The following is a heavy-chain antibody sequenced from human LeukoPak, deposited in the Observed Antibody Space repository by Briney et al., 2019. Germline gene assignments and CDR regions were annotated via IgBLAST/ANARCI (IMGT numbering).Heavy chain of an antibody. Sequence: GGSLRLSRVVAGFIFSSFEMNWVRQVPGKGLEWISYISTRGGTIYYADSVKGRFTISRDNAKNSLYLQMNSLRAEDTAVYYCAGTDYDILTGYGIDYWGQGTLVTVSS. CDR3: AGTDYDILTGYGIDY. J-gene: IGHJ4*02. V-gene: IGHV3-48*03. CDR2: ISTRGGTI. D-gene: IGHD3-9*01. CDR1: GFIFSSFE.